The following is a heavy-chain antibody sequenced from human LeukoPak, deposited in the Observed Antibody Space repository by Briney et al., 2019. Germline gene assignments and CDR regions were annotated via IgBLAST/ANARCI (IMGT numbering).Heavy chain of an antibody. Sequence: ASVTVSCKASGYTLTSYGISWVRQAPGQGLEWMGWISASNGNTNYAQKLQGRVTMTTDTSTSTAYMELRSLRSDDTAVYYCAREGMTTVSPVYYYGMDVWGQGTTVTVSS. CDR1: GYTLTSYG. V-gene: IGHV1-18*01. D-gene: IGHD4-17*01. CDR2: ISASNGNT. CDR3: AREGMTTVSPVYYYGMDV. J-gene: IGHJ6*02.